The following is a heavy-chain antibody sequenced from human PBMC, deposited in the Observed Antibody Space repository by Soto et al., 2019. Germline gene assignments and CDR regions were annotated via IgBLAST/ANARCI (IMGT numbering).Heavy chain of an antibody. Sequence: PGGSLRLSCAASGFTFSDYYMSWIRQAPGKGLEWVSYISSSSSYTNYADSVKGRFTISRDNAKNSLYLQMNSLRAEDTAVYYCARHYYDSSGYYSDAFDIWGQGTMVT. CDR1: GFTFSDYY. CDR3: ARHYYDSSGYYSDAFDI. V-gene: IGHV3-11*03. J-gene: IGHJ3*02. CDR2: ISSSSSYT. D-gene: IGHD3-22*01.